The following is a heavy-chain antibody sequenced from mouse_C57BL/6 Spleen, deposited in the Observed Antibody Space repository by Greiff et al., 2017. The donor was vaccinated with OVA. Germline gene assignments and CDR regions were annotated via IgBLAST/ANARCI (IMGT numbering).Heavy chain of an antibody. CDR3: TRLVTTVVARGY. V-gene: IGHV1-15*01. Sequence: QVQLQQSGAELVRPGASVTLSCKASGYTFTDYEMHWVKQTPVHGLEWIGAIDPETGGTAYNQKFKGKAILTADKSSSTAYMELRSLTSEDSAVDYCTRLVTTVVARGYWGQGTTLTVSS. CDR2: IDPETGGT. D-gene: IGHD1-1*01. CDR1: GYTFTDYE. J-gene: IGHJ2*01.